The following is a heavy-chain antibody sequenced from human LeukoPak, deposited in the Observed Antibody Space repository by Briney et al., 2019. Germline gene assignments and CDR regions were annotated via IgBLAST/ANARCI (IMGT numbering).Heavy chain of an antibody. CDR3: ARGTLQFFGY. CDR1: GFTFSNYY. D-gene: IGHD5-24*01. V-gene: IGHV3-11*04. Sequence: GGSLRLSCAASGFTFSNYYMSWIRQAPGKGLVWVSYISSRSSNKEYADSVKGRFTISRDNSKNSLFLQMDSLRAEDTAVYYCARGTLQFFGYWGQGTLVTVSS. J-gene: IGHJ4*02. CDR2: ISSRSSNK.